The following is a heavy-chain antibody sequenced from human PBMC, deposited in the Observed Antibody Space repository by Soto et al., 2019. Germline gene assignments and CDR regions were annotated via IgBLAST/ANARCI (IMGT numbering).Heavy chain of an antibody. CDR3: AKGLVAVAGPNWFDP. D-gene: IGHD6-19*01. J-gene: IGHJ5*02. CDR1: GFTFSSYV. CDR2: ISYDGSNK. V-gene: IGHV3-30*18. Sequence: GGSLRLSWTASGFTFSSYVMHWVRQAPGKGLEWVAVISYDGSNKYYADSVRGRFTISRDNSKNTLYLQMNSLRAEDTAVYYCAKGLVAVAGPNWFDPWGQGTLVTVSS.